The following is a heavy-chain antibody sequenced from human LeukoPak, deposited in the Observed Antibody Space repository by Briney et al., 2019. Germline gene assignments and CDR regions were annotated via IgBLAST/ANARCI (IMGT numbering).Heavy chain of an antibody. V-gene: IGHV4-59*01. CDR2: IFYSGTT. CDR3: ASSTTVNYYYGMDV. J-gene: IGHJ6*02. Sequence: SETLSLTCTVSGGSISSYDWSWIRQPPGKGLEWVGYIFYSGTTNYNPSLKSRVTISVDASKNQFSLKLSSVTAADTAVYYCASSTTVNYYYGMDVWGQGTTVTVSS. D-gene: IGHD4-17*01. CDR1: GGSISSYD.